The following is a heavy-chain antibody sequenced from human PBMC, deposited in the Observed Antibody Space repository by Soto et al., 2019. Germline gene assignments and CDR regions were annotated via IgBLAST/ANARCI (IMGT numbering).Heavy chain of an antibody. J-gene: IGHJ6*02. Sequence: GSLRLSCAASGFTFSNAWMNWVRQAPGKGLEWVGRIKSKTDGGTTDYDAPVKGRFTISRDDSKNTLNLQMNSLKTEDTAVYYCTTAPNSGSYWIDYYYYGMDVWGQGTTVTVSS. D-gene: IGHD3-10*01. CDR2: IKSKTDGGTT. CDR1: GFTFSNAW. V-gene: IGHV3-15*07. CDR3: TTAPNSGSYWIDYYYYGMDV.